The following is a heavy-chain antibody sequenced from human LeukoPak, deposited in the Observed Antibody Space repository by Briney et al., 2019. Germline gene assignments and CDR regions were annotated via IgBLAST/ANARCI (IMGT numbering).Heavy chain of an antibody. CDR1: GYTFTDYG. CDR3: ARDEQYQLMIPDF. CDR2: ISALNGNA. V-gene: IGHV1-18*01. Sequence: ASVKVSCKASGYTFTDYGFTWVRQAPGQGPEWMGWISALNGNANYAHKFRGRVTLTRDTSTGTAYMELRSLKSDDTAVYYCARDEQYQLMIPDFWGQGTLITVSS. J-gene: IGHJ4*02. D-gene: IGHD3-16*01.